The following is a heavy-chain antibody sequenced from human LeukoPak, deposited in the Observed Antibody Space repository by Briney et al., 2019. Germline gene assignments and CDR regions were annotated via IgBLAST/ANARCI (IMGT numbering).Heavy chain of an antibody. J-gene: IGHJ5*02. CDR2: IYTSGST. CDR1: GGSISSGSYY. V-gene: IGHV4-61*02. D-gene: IGHD2-2*01. CDR3: ARGIGYCSSTSCYEAAAWFDP. Sequence: SETLSLTCTVSGGSISSGSYYWSWIRQPAGKGLEWIGRIYTSGSTNYNPSLKSRVTISVDTSKNQFSLKLSSVTAADTAVHYCARGIGYCSSTSCYEAAAWFDPWGQGTLVTVSS.